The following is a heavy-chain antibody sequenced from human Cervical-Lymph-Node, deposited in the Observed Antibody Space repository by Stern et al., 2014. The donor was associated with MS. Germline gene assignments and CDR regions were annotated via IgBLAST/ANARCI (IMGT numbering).Heavy chain of an antibody. Sequence: QVQLQEPGPGLVKPSQTLSLTCAVSGGSISSGEYYWSWIRQSPGKGLEWIGYIHYSGTTYYNPSLKSRVSMSVDTSKNQFSLKLSSVTAADTAVYYCSRDADAYSLVFGYWGRGTLVTVSS. CDR3: SRDADAYSLVFGY. CDR1: GGSISSGEYY. V-gene: IGHV4-30-4*01. CDR2: IHYSGTT. D-gene: IGHD5-24*01. J-gene: IGHJ4*02.